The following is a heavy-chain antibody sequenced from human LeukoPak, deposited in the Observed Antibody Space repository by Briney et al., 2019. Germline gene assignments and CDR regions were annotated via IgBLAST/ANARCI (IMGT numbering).Heavy chain of an antibody. V-gene: IGHV4-59*12. CDR1: GDSISSSS. CDR2: ISYSGRT. Sequence: SETLSLTCTVSGDSISSSSWSWIRQPPGKGLDWIGSISYSGRTNYNPSLNSRVSISVDTSKNQFSLNLSSVTAADTAVYYCARVLSSAGEDWGRFDYWGQGTLVTVSS. D-gene: IGHD3-16*01. CDR3: ARVLSSAGEDWGRFDY. J-gene: IGHJ4*02.